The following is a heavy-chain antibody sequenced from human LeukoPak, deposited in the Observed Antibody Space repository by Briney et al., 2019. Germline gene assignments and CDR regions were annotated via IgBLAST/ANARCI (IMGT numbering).Heavy chain of an antibody. D-gene: IGHD4-11*01. Sequence: QPGGSLRLSCAASGFTFSAYAMSWVRQAPGKGLEWVSSISGNGGSTYYADSVKGRFTFSRDNSKNTLYLQMYSLRGEDTAVYYCATYDYSDYALDYWGQGALVTVSS. J-gene: IGHJ4*02. CDR1: GFTFSAYA. CDR3: ATYDYSDYALDY. V-gene: IGHV3-23*01. CDR2: ISGNGGST.